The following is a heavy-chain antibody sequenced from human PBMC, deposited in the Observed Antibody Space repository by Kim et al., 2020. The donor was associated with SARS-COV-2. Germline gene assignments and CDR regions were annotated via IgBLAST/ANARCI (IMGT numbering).Heavy chain of an antibody. V-gene: IGHV3-30-3*01. D-gene: IGHD2-15*01. CDR1: GFTFSSYA. CDR2: ISYDGSNK. J-gene: IGHJ5*02. CDR3: ARGRSSGGSCDWFDP. Sequence: GGSLRLSCAASGFTFSSYAMHWVRQAPGKGLEWVAVISYDGSNKYYADSVKGRFTISRDNSKNTLYLQMNSLRAEDTAVYYCARGRSSGGSCDWFDPWGQGTLVTVSS.